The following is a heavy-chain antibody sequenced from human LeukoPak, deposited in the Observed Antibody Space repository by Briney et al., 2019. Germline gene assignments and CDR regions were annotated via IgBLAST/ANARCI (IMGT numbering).Heavy chain of an antibody. CDR2: MNPNSGNT. J-gene: IGHJ3*02. Sequence: GASVKVSCKASGYTFTSYDINWVRRATGQGLEWMGWMNPNSGNTGYAQKFQGRVTMTRNTSISTAYMELSSLRSEDTAVYYCARSKNYYDSSGYYVTDAFDIWGQGTMVTVSS. D-gene: IGHD3-22*01. V-gene: IGHV1-8*01. CDR3: ARSKNYYDSSGYYVTDAFDI. CDR1: GYTFTSYD.